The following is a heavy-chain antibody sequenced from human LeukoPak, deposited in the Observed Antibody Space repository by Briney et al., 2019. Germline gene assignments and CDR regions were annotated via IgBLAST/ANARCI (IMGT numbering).Heavy chain of an antibody. CDR3: ARRSGYSSSEDY. J-gene: IGHJ4*02. CDR2: INHSGST. CDR1: GGSFSGYY. D-gene: IGHD3-22*01. V-gene: IGHV4-34*01. Sequence: SETLSLTCAVYGGSFSGYYWSWIRQPPGKGLEWIGEINHSGSTNYNPSLKSRATISVDTSKNQFSLKLSSVTAADTAVYYCARRSGYSSSEDYWGQGILVTVSS.